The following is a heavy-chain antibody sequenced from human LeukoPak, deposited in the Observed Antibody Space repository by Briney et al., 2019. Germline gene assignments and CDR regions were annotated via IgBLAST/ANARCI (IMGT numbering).Heavy chain of an antibody. V-gene: IGHV3-30*09. CDR3: ARDQPGGGLDY. CDR1: GFTFSSYA. CDR2: LSYDGEDE. D-gene: IGHD3-16*01. Sequence: GGSLRLSCAASGFTFSSYAMDWVRQAPGKGLEWVTFLSYDGEDEQYVDSVRGRFASSRDNSKKTLYLQMNNLRPEDTATYYCARDQPGGGLDYWGQGVLVAVSS. J-gene: IGHJ4*02.